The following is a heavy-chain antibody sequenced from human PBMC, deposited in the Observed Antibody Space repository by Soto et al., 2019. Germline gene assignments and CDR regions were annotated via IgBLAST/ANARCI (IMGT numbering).Heavy chain of an antibody. CDR2: IYHSGST. V-gene: IGHV4-4*02. J-gene: IGHJ5*02. CDR1: GGSISSSNW. Sequence: PSETLSLTCAVSGGSISSSNWWGWVRQPPGKGLEWIGEIYHSGSTNYNPSLKSRVTISVDKSISTAYLQWSSLKASDTAMYYCARRGSYYVWFDPWGQGTLVTVSS. CDR3: ARRGSYYVWFDP. D-gene: IGHD1-26*01.